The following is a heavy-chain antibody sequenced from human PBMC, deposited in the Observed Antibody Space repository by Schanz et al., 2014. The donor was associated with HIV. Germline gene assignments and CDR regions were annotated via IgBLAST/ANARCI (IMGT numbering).Heavy chain of an antibody. Sequence: EVQLLESGGGLLQPGGSLRLSCAASGFTFRETVVSWVRQAPGKGLEWISSISSRSSYIYYADSVKGRFTISRDNAKNSLFLQMSSLRAEDTAVYYCAREEAGGGLQIWGQGTLVTVSS. V-gene: IGHV3-21*01. CDR1: GFTFRETV. J-gene: IGHJ4*02. D-gene: IGHD3-16*01. CDR3: AREEAGGGLQI. CDR2: ISSRSSYI.